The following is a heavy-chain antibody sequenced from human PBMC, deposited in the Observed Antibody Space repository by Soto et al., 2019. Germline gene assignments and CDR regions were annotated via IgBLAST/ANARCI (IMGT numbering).Heavy chain of an antibody. CDR2: IYYSGST. Sequence: PSETLSLTCTVSGGSISSSSYYWGWIRQPPGKGLEWIGSIYYSGSTYYNPSLKSRVTISVDTSKNQFSLKLSSVTAADTAVYYCARRNSCGHFDYWGQGTLVTVSS. V-gene: IGHV4-39*01. J-gene: IGHJ4*02. D-gene: IGHD5-18*01. CDR1: GGSISSSSYY. CDR3: ARRNSCGHFDY.